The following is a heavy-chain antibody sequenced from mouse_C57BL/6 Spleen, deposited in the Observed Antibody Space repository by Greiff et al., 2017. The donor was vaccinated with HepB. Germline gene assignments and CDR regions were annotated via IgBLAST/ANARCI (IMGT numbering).Heavy chain of an antibody. J-gene: IGHJ4*01. CDR2: IDPSDSYT. CDR3: ARSGYYGSSYARAMDY. Sequence: QVQLQQPGAELVKPGASVKLSCKASGYTFTSYWMQWVKQRPGQGLEWIGEIDPSDSYTNYNQKFKGKATLTVDTSSSTTYMQHSSLTSEDSAVYYCARSGYYGSSYARAMDYWGQGTSVTVAS. V-gene: IGHV1-50*01. D-gene: IGHD1-1*01. CDR1: GYTFTSYW.